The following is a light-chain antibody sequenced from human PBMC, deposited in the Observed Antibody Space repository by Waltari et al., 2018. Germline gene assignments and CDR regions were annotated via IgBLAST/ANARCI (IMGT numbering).Light chain of an antibody. J-gene: IGLJ1*01. Sequence: QSVLTQPPSVSGAPGQRVTISCTGSSSNIGAGYDVHWYQQLPGTAPKLLIDGNSIRPSGVPARFSGSKSGTSASLAITGLQAEDEADYCCQSYDSSLSGYVFGTGTKVTVL. V-gene: IGLV1-40*01. CDR2: GNS. CDR1: SSNIGAGYD. CDR3: QSYDSSLSGYV.